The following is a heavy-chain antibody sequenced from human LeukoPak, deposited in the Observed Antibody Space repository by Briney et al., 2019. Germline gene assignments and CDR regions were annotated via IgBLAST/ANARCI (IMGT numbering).Heavy chain of an antibody. D-gene: IGHD2-8*02. Sequence: SETLSLTCTVSGGSISSGDYYWSWIRQPPGKGLEWIGYIYYSGSTYYNPSLKSQVTISVDTSKNQFSLKLSSVTAADTAVYYCAAGPGNWFDPWGQGTLVTVSS. V-gene: IGHV4-30-4*08. CDR2: IYYSGST. J-gene: IGHJ5*02. CDR1: GGSISSGDYY. CDR3: AAGPGNWFDP.